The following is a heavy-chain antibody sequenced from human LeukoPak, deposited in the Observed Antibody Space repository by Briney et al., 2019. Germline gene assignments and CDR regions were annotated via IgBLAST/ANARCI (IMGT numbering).Heavy chain of an antibody. CDR3: ARYDYNNYVGYYDH. Sequence: ASVKVSCKASGYTFTSYDINWVRQATGQGLEWMGWMNPNSGNTGYAQKFQGRVTITRNTSISTAYMELSSLRSEDTAVYHCARYDYNNYVGYYDHWAQGTLVTVSS. J-gene: IGHJ4*02. CDR2: MNPNSGNT. CDR1: GYTFTSYD. V-gene: IGHV1-8*03. D-gene: IGHD4-11*01.